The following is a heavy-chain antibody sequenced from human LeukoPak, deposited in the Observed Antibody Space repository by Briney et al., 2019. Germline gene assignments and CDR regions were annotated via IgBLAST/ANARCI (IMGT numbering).Heavy chain of an antibody. V-gene: IGHV3-66*04. CDR3: ARLMDSSGYWPPSPDAFDI. CDR1: GFTVSSNY. Sequence: GGSLRLSCAASGFTVSSNYMSWVRQAPGKGLEWVSVIYSGGSTYYADSVKGRFTISRDNSKNTLYLQMNSLRAEDTAVYYCARLMDSSGYWPPSPDAFDIWGQGTMVTVSS. J-gene: IGHJ3*02. CDR2: IYSGGST. D-gene: IGHD3-22*01.